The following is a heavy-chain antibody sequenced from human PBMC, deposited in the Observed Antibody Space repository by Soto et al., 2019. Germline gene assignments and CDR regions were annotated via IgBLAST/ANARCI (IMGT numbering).Heavy chain of an antibody. D-gene: IGHD1-26*01. V-gene: IGHV3-33*01. CDR3: ARDRFQVGGVDWD. J-gene: IGHJ4*02. CDR2: IWYDGSNK. CDR1: GFTFSSYG. Sequence: PGESLKISCAASGFTFSSYGMHWVRQAPGKGLEWVAVIWYDGSNKYYADSVKGRFTISRDNSKNTLYLQMNSLRAEDTAVYYCARDRFQVGGVDWDWGQGTLVTVSS.